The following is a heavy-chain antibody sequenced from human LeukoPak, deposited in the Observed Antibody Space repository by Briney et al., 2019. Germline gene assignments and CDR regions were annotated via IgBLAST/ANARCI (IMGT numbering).Heavy chain of an antibody. CDR3: ARSRSSISLYYFDY. CDR1: GSTFTSYL. V-gene: IGHV5-51*01. CDR2: IYPGDSDT. D-gene: IGHD6-13*01. Sequence: HGEPLQISCQCSGSTFTSYLIGGVRDLPRKGLEWMGIIYPGDSDTRYSPSFQGQVTISADKSISTAYLQWSSLKASDTAMYYCARSRSSISLYYFDYWGRGTLVTVSS. J-gene: IGHJ4*02.